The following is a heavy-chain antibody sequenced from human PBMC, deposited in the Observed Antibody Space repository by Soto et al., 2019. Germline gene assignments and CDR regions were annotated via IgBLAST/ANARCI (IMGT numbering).Heavy chain of an antibody. Sequence: GASVKVSCKASGYIFHDYDISWVRQAPGQGLEWMGWISTYNGYTSYAQSLQGRVTVTTDTSTTTVYLELRSLISDDTAVYYCARGGSSTSSGFDSWGQGTLVTVSS. D-gene: IGHD2-2*01. CDR3: ARGGSSTSSGFDS. CDR1: GYIFHDYD. J-gene: IGHJ4*02. CDR2: ISTYNGYT. V-gene: IGHV1-18*01.